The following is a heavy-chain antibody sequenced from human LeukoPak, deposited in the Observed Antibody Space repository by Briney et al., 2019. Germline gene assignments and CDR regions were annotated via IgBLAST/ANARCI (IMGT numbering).Heavy chain of an antibody. V-gene: IGHV1-18*01. CDR3: ARNRIQLWLCDY. Sequence: ASVKVSCKASGYTFTSYGISWVRQAPGQGLEWMGWISAYNGNTDYAQKLQGRVTMTTDTSTSTAYMELRSLRSDDTAVYYCARNRIQLWLCDYWGQGTLVTVSS. J-gene: IGHJ4*02. D-gene: IGHD5-18*01. CDR1: GYTFTSYG. CDR2: ISAYNGNT.